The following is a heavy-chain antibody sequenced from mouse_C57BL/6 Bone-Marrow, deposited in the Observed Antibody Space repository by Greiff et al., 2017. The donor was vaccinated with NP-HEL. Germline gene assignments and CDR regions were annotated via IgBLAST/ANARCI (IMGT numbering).Heavy chain of an antibody. J-gene: IGHJ3*01. Sequence: VKLVESGPGLVQPSQSLSITCTVSGFSLTSYGVHWVRQSPGKGLAWLGVIWSGGSTDYNAAFISRLSSSKDNSKSQVFFKMNSLQADDTAIYYCARKDYDYDVWFAYWGQGTLVTVSA. V-gene: IGHV2-2*01. CDR2: IWSGGST. CDR1: GFSLTSYG. D-gene: IGHD2-4*01. CDR3: ARKDYDYDVWFAY.